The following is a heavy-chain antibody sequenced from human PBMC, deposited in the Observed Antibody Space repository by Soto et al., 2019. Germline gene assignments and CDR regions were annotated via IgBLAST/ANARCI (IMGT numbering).Heavy chain of an antibody. CDR1: GFTFGSCA. V-gene: IGHV3-33*01. J-gene: IGHJ5*02. CDR2: IWYDGSEK. D-gene: IGHD6-13*01. Sequence: QEQLVESGGDVVQPGSSLTLSCAASGFTFGSCAMHWVRQAPGKGLEWVALIWYDGSEKFYADSVKGRFSISRDNSKNMVFLQMNSQRVEDTAVYYCARDFPDRLSAAAHWFDPRDQGTLVTVS. CDR3: ARDFPDRLSAAAHWFDP.